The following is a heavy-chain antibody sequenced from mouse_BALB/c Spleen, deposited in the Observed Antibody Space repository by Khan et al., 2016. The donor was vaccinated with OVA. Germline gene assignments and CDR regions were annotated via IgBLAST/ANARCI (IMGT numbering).Heavy chain of an antibody. CDR1: GYSLTMYG. CDR2: IWAGGST. J-gene: IGHJ2*01. Sequence: QVQLKQSGPGLVAPSQSLSITCTVYGYSLTMYGVHWVRQPPGKGLEWLGLIWAGGSTNYNWALRSRLSISIDTSYSLVFLIINRLQTDYTALYYCARSKYLARYWGQGTTLTVSS. D-gene: IGHD3-3*01. CDR3: ARSKYLARY. V-gene: IGHV2-9*02.